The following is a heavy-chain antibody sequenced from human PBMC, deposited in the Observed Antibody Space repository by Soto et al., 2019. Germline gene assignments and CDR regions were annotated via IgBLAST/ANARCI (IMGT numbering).Heavy chain of an antibody. Sequence: SGTLSLTCAAYGGSFSGYYWSRIRQPAGKGLEWIGRIYTSGSTNYNPSLKSRVTMSVDTSKNQFSLKLSSVTAADTAVYYCAREGPFDWFEFGPWGQRPLGTVSS. CDR3: AREGPFDWFEFGP. V-gene: IGHV4-4*07. CDR2: IYTSGST. J-gene: IGHJ5*02. CDR1: GGSFSGYY. D-gene: IGHD3-9*01.